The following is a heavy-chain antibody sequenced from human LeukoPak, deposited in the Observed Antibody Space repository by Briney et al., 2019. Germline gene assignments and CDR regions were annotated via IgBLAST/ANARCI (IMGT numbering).Heavy chain of an antibody. V-gene: IGHV3-15*01. CDR1: GFTFSNAW. CDR3: TSFGSYRLYY. Sequence: PGGSLRLSCAASGFTFSNAWMSWVRQAPGKGLEWVGRIKSKTDGRTTDYAAPVKGRFTISRDDSKNTLYLQMNSLKTEDTAVYYCTSFGSYRLYYWGQGTLVTVSS. J-gene: IGHJ4*02. D-gene: IGHD3-16*02. CDR2: IKSKTDGRTT.